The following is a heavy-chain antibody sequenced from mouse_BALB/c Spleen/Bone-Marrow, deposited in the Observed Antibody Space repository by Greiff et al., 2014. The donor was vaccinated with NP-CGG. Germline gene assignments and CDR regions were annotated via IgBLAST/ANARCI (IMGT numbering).Heavy chain of an antibody. J-gene: IGHJ4*01. CDR2: ISPGGGTT. Sequence: EVMLVESGGGLVKPGGSLKLSCAASGFAFSSYDMSWVRQTPEKRLEWVAYISPGGGTTYYSDTVKGRFTISRDNAKNTLYLQMSSLKSEDTAIYYCTRHGGYYPYYYAMDYWGQGTSVTVSS. CDR3: TRHGGYYPYYYAMDY. CDR1: GFAFSSYD. V-gene: IGHV5-12-1*01. D-gene: IGHD2-3*01.